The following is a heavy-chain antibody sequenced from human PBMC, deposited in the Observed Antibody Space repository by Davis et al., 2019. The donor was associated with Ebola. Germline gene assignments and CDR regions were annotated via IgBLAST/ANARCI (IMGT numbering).Heavy chain of an antibody. Sequence: ASVKVSCKASGYTFTTYGISWVRQAPGQGLEWMGWISAYNNFTNYAQRFQGRVTMTTDTSTNTAYLDLRSLRSNDAAVYYCARVPIWAVAGTGVHQYWGQGTLVTVSS. V-gene: IGHV1-18*01. D-gene: IGHD6-19*01. CDR2: ISAYNNFT. CDR1: GYTFTTYG. CDR3: ARVPIWAVAGTGVHQY. J-gene: IGHJ4*02.